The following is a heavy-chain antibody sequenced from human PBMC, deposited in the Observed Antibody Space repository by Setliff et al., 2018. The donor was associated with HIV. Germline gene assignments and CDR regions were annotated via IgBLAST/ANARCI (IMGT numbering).Heavy chain of an antibody. Sequence: TSETLSLTCKVSGDSISSGGYYWTWIRKPAGKGLEWIGHIYTSGNTNYNPSLKSRVSISVATSKNQFFLTLTSVTAADSAVYYCARLGEHDTGDLDVWGKGTTVTAPQ. CDR3: ARLGEHDTGDLDV. D-gene: IGHD1-1*01. CDR1: GDSISSGGYY. J-gene: IGHJ6*04. CDR2: IYTSGNT. V-gene: IGHV4-61*09.